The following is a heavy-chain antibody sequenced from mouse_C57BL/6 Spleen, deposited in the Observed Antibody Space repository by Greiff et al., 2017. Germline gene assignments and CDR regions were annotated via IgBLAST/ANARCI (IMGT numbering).Heavy chain of an antibody. D-gene: IGHD2-4*01. V-gene: IGHV1-82*01. CDR1: GYAFSSSW. J-gene: IGHJ3*01. CDR3: ARPDIYYDYDEGPAWFAY. CDR2: IYPGDGDT. Sequence: SGPELVKPGASVKISCKASGYAFSSSWMNWVKQRPGKGLEWIGRIYPGDGDTNYNGTFKGKATLTADKSSSTAYMQLSSLTSEDSAVYFCARPDIYYDYDEGPAWFAYWGQGTLVTVSA.